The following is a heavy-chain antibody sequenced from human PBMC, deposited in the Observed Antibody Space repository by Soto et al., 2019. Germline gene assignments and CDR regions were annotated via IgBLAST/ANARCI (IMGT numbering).Heavy chain of an antibody. J-gene: IGHJ4*02. CDR1: GFTFSSYG. CDR3: ASGGVGDGSLGVDY. Sequence: GGSLRLSCAASGFTFSSYGMHWVRRAPGKGLEWVAGIWYDGSNKYYADSVKGRFTISRDNSKNTLYLQMNSLRAEDTAVYYCASGGVGDGSLGVDYWGQGTLVTVSS. D-gene: IGHD2-15*01. V-gene: IGHV3-33*08. CDR2: IWYDGSNK.